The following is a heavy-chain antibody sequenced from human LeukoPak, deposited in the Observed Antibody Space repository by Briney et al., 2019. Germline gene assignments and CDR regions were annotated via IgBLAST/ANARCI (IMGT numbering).Heavy chain of an antibody. CDR1: GGTFSSYA. CDR2: SLPIFGTA. CDR3: AREATGWFDP. Sequence: GASVKVSCKASGGTFSSYAISWVRQAPGQGLEWMGGSLPIFGTANYAQKFQGRVTITTDESTSTAYMELSSLRSEDTAVYYCAREATGWFDPWGQGTLVTVPS. V-gene: IGHV1-69*05. J-gene: IGHJ5*02.